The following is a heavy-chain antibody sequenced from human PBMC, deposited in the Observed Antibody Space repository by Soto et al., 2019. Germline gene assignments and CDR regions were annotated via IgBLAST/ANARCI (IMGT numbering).Heavy chain of an antibody. D-gene: IGHD2-8*02. V-gene: IGHV4-34*01. CDR1: GVSFSGYY. J-gene: IGHJ4*02. CDR2: INHSGST. Sequence: SETLSLTCAVYGVSFSGYYWTWIRQPPGTGLEWIGEINHSGSTNYNPSLKSRATISVDTSKNQFSLKLTSVTAADTAVYYCARDKITGLFDYWGQGTLVTVSS. CDR3: ARDKITGLFDY.